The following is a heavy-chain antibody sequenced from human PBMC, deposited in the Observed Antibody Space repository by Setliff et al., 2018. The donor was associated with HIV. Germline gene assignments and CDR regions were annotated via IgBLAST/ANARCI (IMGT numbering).Heavy chain of an antibody. CDR1: GGSINSRDYY. CDR2: IYYSGST. V-gene: IGHV4-39*07. D-gene: IGHD3-9*01. Sequence: PSETLSLTCTVSGGSINSRDYYWGWIRQPPGKGLEWIGIIYYSGSTFYNPSLKSRLTIAVDTSKNQFSLNLSSVTAADTAVYYCAREKGRYFDWSHTRDAFDIWGQGTMVTVSS. J-gene: IGHJ3*02. CDR3: AREKGRYFDWSHTRDAFDI.